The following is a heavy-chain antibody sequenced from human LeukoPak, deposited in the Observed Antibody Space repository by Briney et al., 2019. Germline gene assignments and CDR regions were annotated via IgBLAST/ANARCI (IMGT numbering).Heavy chain of an antibody. CDR1: GGSFSGYY. CDR3: AREGVTAAADY. Sequence: SETLSLTCAVYGGSFSGYYWSWIRQPPGKGLEWIGEINHSGSTNYNPSLKSRVTISVDTSKNQFSLKLSSVTAADTAVYYCAREGVTAAADYWGQGTLVTVSS. CDR2: INHSGST. V-gene: IGHV4-34*01. J-gene: IGHJ4*02. D-gene: IGHD6-13*01.